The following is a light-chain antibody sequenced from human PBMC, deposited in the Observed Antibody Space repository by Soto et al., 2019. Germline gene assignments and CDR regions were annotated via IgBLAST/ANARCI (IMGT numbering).Light chain of an antibody. J-gene: IGLJ2*01. Sequence: QSVLTQPPSASGTTGQRVSISCSGSSSNIGSNSVYWYQQLPGTAPKLLIYRNNQRPSGAPDRFSGSKSGTSASLAISGLRSEDEADDYCAAWDDSLSGVVFGGGTKLTVL. CDR1: SSNIGSNS. V-gene: IGLV1-47*01. CDR3: AAWDDSLSGVV. CDR2: RNN.